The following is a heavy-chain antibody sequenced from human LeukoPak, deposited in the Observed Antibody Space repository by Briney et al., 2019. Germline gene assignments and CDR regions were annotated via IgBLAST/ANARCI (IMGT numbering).Heavy chain of an antibody. CDR2: MYYRGNT. D-gene: IGHD3-10*01. J-gene: IGHJ4*02. CDR3: ARTMLRGLYYFDQ. V-gene: IGHV4-39*07. Sequence: SETLSLTCTVSGGSITSISYYWGWIRQPPGKGLGWIGHMYYRGNTFYNPSLTSRVTISVDTSKNQFSLILSSVTAADTAVYYCARTMLRGLYYFDQWGQGTLVTVSS. CDR1: GGSITSISYY.